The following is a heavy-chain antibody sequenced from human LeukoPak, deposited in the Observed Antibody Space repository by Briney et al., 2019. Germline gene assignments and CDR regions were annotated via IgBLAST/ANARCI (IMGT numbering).Heavy chain of an antibody. CDR3: ASDKGYSNNYFDY. J-gene: IGHJ4*02. CDR1: GGSISTTGYY. V-gene: IGHV4-39*02. Sequence: SETLSLTCTVSGGSISTTGYYWAWIRQPPGKGLQWIASIYYSGSTYYNSTLKSRVTISVDTSKNQFSLKLSSMTAADTAVYYCASDKGYSNNYFDYWGQGTLVTVSS. D-gene: IGHD6-13*01. CDR2: IYYSGST.